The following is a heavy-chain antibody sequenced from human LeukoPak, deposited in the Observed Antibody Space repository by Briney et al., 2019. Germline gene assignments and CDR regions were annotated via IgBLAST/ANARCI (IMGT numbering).Heavy chain of an antibody. D-gene: IGHD5-24*01. CDR3: ARDRYGYQAPHFDY. Sequence: SETLSLTCTVSGGSISSYYWCWIRQPPGKGLEWIGYIYYSGSTNYNPSLKSRVTISVDTSKNQFSLKLSSVTAADTAVYYCARDRYGYQAPHFDYWGQGTLVTVSP. V-gene: IGHV4-59*01. CDR2: IYYSGST. CDR1: GGSISSYY. J-gene: IGHJ4*02.